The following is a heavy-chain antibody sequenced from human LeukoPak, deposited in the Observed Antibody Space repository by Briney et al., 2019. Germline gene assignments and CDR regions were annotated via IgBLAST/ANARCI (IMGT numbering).Heavy chain of an antibody. V-gene: IGHV4-34*01. Sequence: SETLSLTCAVYGGSFSGYYWSWIRQPPGKGLEWIGEINHSGSTNYIPSLKSRVTISVDTSKNQFSLKLSSVTAADTAVYYCARGLSVDYWGQGTLVTVSS. CDR3: ARGLSVDY. J-gene: IGHJ4*02. CDR2: INHSGST. CDR1: GGSFSGYY.